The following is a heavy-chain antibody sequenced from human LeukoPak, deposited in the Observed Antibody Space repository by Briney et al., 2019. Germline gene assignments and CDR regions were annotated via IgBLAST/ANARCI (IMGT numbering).Heavy chain of an antibody. J-gene: IGHJ5*01. Sequence: SVKVSCKASGYTFTDYYLHWLGQDPGQGLDWVGWIKPNSAGTESAQEFQGRVPMTRDTSNSTAYLAVSRLRPDDTAVYYCARAAWYATSKFDSWGQGTRVTVSS. CDR3: ARAAWYATSKFDS. D-gene: IGHD6-13*01. V-gene: IGHV1-2*02. CDR1: GYTFTDYY. CDR2: IKPNSAGT.